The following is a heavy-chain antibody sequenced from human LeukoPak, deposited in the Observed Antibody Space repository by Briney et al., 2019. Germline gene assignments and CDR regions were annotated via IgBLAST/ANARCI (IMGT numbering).Heavy chain of an antibody. CDR1: GYTLTDYY. D-gene: IGHD2-15*01. V-gene: IGHV1-2*02. J-gene: IGHJ4*02. CDR3: VRLLSEGNF. Sequence: ASVKVSCKASGYTLTDYYMHWVRQAPGQGLEWMGWINANSGDTNYPQKFQGRVTMTRDTSINTAYMEVNRLRYDDTAVYYCVRLLSEGNFWGQGTLVTVSS. CDR2: INANSGDT.